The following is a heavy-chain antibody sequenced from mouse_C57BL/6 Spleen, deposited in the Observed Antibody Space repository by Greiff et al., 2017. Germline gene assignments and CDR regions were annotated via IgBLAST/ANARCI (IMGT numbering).Heavy chain of an antibody. Sequence: EVQVVESGAELVRPGASVKLSCTASGFNIKDDYMHWVKQRPEQGLEWIGWIDPENGDTEYASKFQGKATITADTSSNTAYLQLSSLTSEDTAVYYCTLILRGYWGQGTTLTVSS. CDR3: TLILRGY. CDR2: IDPENGDT. J-gene: IGHJ2*01. V-gene: IGHV14-4*01. CDR1: GFNIKDDY.